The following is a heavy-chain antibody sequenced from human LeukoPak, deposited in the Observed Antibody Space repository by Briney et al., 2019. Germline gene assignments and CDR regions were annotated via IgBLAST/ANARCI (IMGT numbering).Heavy chain of an antibody. CDR2: INPNSGGT. CDR1: GYIFTGYY. D-gene: IGHD2-2*01. J-gene: IGHJ4*02. Sequence: GASVKVSCKASGYIFTGYYMHWVRQAPGQGLEWMGWINPNSGGTKYAQKFQGRVTMTRDTSISTAYMELSRLRSDDTAVYYCARSPLSVVVPAAMVLGYWGQGTLVTVSS. V-gene: IGHV1-2*02. CDR3: ARSPLSVVVPAAMVLGY.